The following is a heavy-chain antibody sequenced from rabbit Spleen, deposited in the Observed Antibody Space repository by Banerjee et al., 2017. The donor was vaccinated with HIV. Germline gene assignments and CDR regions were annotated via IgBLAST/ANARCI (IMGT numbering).Heavy chain of an antibody. CDR2: IYAGSSGST. CDR1: GFSFSSSYY. Sequence: QEQLEESGGDLVKPEGSLTLTCTASGFSFSSSYYMCWVRQAPGKGLEWIACIYAGSSGSTYYASWAEGRFTISKTSSTTVTLQMTSLTAADTATYFCARGDIRYTYDYTDYAYAFGLWGPGTLVTVS. CDR3: ARGDIRYTYDYTDYAYAFGL. D-gene: IGHD6-1*01. V-gene: IGHV1S45*01. J-gene: IGHJ4*01.